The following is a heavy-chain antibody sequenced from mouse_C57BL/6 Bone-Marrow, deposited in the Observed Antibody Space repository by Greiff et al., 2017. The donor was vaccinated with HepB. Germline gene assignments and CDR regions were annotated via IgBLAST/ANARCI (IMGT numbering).Heavy chain of an antibody. V-gene: IGHV1-81*01. J-gene: IGHJ2*01. CDR2: IYPRSGNT. Sequence: QVQLKQSGAELARPGASVKLSCKASGYTFTSYGISWVKQRTGQGLEWIGEIYPRSGNTYYNEKFKGKATLTADKSSSTAYMELRSLTSEDSAVYFCARKVGLYDGSSDVGYWGQGTTLTVSS. D-gene: IGHD1-1*01. CDR3: ARKVGLYDGSSDVGY. CDR1: GYTFTSYG.